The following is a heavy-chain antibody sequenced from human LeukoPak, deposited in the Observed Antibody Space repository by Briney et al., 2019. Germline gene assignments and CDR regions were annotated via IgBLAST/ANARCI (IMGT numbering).Heavy chain of an antibody. CDR3: ARVKGWLPDY. D-gene: IGHD2-15*01. CDR1: GFTFSSYS. Sequence: GGSLRLSCAASGFTFSSYSMNWVRQAPGKGLEWVSSISSSSSYIFYADSVTGRFTISRDNAKNSLYLQMNSLRAEDTAVYYCARVKGWLPDYWGQGTLVTVSS. J-gene: IGHJ4*02. V-gene: IGHV3-21*01. CDR2: ISSSSSYI.